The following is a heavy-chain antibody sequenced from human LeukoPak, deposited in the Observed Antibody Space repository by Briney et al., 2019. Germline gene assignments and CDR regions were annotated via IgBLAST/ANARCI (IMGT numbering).Heavy chain of an antibody. J-gene: IGHJ4*02. CDR1: GFTFSSYA. V-gene: IGHV3-23*01. D-gene: IGHD2-15*01. Sequence: GGSLGLSCAASGFTFSSYAMSWVRQAPGKGLEWVSAISGSGGSTYYADSVKGRFTISRDNSKNTLYLQMNSLRAEDTAVYYCAKQSSEYCSGGSCYFSDYWGQGTLVTVSS. CDR3: AKQSSEYCSGGSCYFSDY. CDR2: ISGSGGST.